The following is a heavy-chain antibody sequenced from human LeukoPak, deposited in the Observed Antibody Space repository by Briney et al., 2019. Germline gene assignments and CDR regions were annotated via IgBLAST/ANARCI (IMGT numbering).Heavy chain of an antibody. CDR1: GDTISSYY. CDR2: IYHSGST. D-gene: IGHD3-22*01. CDR3: ARGGRGYYFYY. V-gene: IGHV4-59*01. Sequence: SETLSLTCTVSGDTISSYYWSWIRQPPGKGLEWIGYIYHSGSTNYNPSLKSRVTISVDTSKNQFSLKLSSVTAADTAVYYCARGGRGYYFYYWGQGTLVTVSS. J-gene: IGHJ4*02.